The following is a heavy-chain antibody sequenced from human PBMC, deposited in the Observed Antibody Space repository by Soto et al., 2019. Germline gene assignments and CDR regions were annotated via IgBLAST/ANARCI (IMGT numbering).Heavy chain of an antibody. V-gene: IGHV3-9*01. CDR2: ISWNSGSI. J-gene: IGHJ4*02. D-gene: IGHD2-2*01. CDR3: ARESDIVVVPAAMLAFDY. Sequence: GGSLRLSCAASGFTFDDYAMHWVRQAPGKGLEWVSGISWNSGSIGYADSVKGRFTISRDNAKNTLYLQMNSLRAEDTAVYYCARESDIVVVPAAMLAFDYWGQGTLVTVSS. CDR1: GFTFDDYA.